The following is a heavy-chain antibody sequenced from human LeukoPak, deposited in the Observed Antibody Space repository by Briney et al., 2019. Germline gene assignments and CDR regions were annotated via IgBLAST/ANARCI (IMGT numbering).Heavy chain of an antibody. Sequence: SVKVSCKASGGTFSSYAISWVRQAPGQGLEWMGRIIPIFGIANYAQKFQGRVTITADTSTSTAYMELRSLRSDDTAVYYCARDREGYCSSTSCVNFDYWGQGTLVTVSS. CDR3: ARDREGYCSSTSCVNFDY. D-gene: IGHD2-2*01. CDR2: IIPIFGIA. CDR1: GGTFSSYA. V-gene: IGHV1-69*04. J-gene: IGHJ4*02.